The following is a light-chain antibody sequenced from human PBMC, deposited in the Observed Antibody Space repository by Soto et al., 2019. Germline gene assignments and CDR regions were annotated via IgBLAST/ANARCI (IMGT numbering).Light chain of an antibody. CDR2: GAS. V-gene: IGKV3-15*01. J-gene: IGKJ1*01. Sequence: EMVMTQSPATLSVSLGERATLSCRASQSVRTKLVWYQQKPGQAPRLLIYGASTRATGIPARFSGSGSGTAFTLSISSLQSEDFAGYYCQQHAQAWTFGQGTKVEIK. CDR3: QQHAQAWT. CDR1: QSVRTK.